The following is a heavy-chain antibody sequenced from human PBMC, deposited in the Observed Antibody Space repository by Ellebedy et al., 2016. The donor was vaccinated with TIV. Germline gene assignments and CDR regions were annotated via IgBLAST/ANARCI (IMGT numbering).Heavy chain of an antibody. Sequence: MPSETLSLTCAVYGGSFSGYYWSWIRQPPGKGLEWIGYIYYTGSTNYNPPLKLRLPISVDASKNKFSLKLTSVTAADTAVDYCASGPNQYFFDYWGQGTLVTVSS. V-gene: IGHV4-59*01. CDR3: ASGPNQYFFDY. CDR2: IYYTGST. J-gene: IGHJ4*02. CDR1: GGSFSGYY.